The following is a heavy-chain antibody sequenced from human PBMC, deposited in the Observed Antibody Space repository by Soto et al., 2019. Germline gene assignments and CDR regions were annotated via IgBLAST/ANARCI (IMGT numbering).Heavy chain of an antibody. CDR3: ATARAVAGSDAFDI. V-gene: IGHV4-59*01. J-gene: IGHJ3*02. CDR1: GGSISSYY. CDR2: IYYSGST. Sequence: SETLSLTCTVSGGSISSYYWSWIRQPPGKGLEWIGYIYYSGSTNYNPSLKSRVTISVDTSKNQFSLKLSSVTAADTAVYYCATARAVAGSDAFDIWGPGTMVTVSS. D-gene: IGHD6-19*01.